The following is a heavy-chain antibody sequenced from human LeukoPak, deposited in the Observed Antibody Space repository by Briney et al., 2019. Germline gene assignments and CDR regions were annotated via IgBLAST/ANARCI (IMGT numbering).Heavy chain of an antibody. D-gene: IGHD3-3*01. J-gene: IGHJ4*02. Sequence: GGSLRLSCGVSGVTFSSHGMNWVRQAPGKGLEWVSAITGSGDRTYYTDSVRGRFTVSRDNSKNTLYLQMNGLRAEDTAVYYCARDRAWNYFDYWGQGTLVTVSS. V-gene: IGHV3-23*01. CDR1: GVTFSSHG. CDR3: ARDRAWNYFDY. CDR2: ITGSGDRT.